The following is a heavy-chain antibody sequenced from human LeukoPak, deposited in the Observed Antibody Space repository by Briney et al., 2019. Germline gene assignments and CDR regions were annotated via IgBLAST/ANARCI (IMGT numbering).Heavy chain of an antibody. J-gene: IGHJ4*02. CDR3: ARAGSIAAAATGFDY. V-gene: IGHV1-46*01. CDR2: INPSGGST. Sequence: GASVKVSCKASGYTFTSYYMNWVRQAPGQGLEWMGIINPSGGSTSYAQKFQGRVTITADKSTSTAYMELSSLRSEDTAVYYCARAGSIAAAATGFDYWGQGTLVTVS. CDR1: GYTFTSYY. D-gene: IGHD6-13*01.